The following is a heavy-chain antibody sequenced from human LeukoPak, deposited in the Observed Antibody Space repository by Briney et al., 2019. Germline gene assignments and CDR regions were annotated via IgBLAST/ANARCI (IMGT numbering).Heavy chain of an antibody. V-gene: IGHV3-33*01. CDR2: IWYDGSNK. Sequence: GGSLRLSCAASGFTFSSYGMHWVRQAPGKGLESVAVIWYDGSNKYYADSVKGRFTISRDNSKNTLYLQMNSLRAEDTVVFYRQKAAYDILTGYCFDYWGQGTLVTVSS. D-gene: IGHD3-9*01. J-gene: IGHJ4*02. CDR1: GFTFSSYG. CDR3: QKAAYDILTGYCFDY.